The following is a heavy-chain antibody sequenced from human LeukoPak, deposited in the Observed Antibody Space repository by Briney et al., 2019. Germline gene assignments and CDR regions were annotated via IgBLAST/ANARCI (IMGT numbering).Heavy chain of an antibody. V-gene: IGHV3-23*01. CDR2: ISGSGGST. CDR1: GFTFSSYA. Sequence: GGSPRLSCAASGFTFSSYAMSWVRQAPGKGLEWVSAISGSGGSTYYADSVKGRFTISRDNSKNTLYLQMNSLRAEDTAVYYCAKVQSDWLLIYYFDYWGQGTLVTVSS. D-gene: IGHD3-9*01. J-gene: IGHJ4*02. CDR3: AKVQSDWLLIYYFDY.